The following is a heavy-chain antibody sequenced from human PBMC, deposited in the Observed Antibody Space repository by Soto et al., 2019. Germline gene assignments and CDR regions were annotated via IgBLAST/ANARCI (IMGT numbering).Heavy chain of an antibody. Sequence: GGSLRLSCAASGFTFSSYGMHWVRQAPGKGLEWVAVISYDGSNKYYADSVEGRFTISRDNSKNTLYLQMNSLRAEDTAVYYCAKDLENCGGDCYSTLYYYYGMDVWGQGTTVTVSS. D-gene: IGHD2-21*02. CDR2: ISYDGSNK. J-gene: IGHJ6*02. CDR3: AKDLENCGGDCYSTLYYYYGMDV. V-gene: IGHV3-30*18. CDR1: GFTFSSYG.